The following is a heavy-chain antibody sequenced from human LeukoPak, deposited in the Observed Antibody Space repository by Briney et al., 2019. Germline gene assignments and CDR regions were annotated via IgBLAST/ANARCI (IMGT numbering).Heavy chain of an antibody. Sequence: GESLKISCKGSGYSFTNYWIGWVRQMPGKGLEWMGMIQPGDSETRYSPSFQGQVTISADKSISTAYLQWSSLRASDTAIYYCARRATIFGVFMGFDPWGQGTLVTVSS. V-gene: IGHV5-51*01. D-gene: IGHD3-3*01. J-gene: IGHJ5*02. CDR3: ARRATIFGVFMGFDP. CDR2: IQPGDSET. CDR1: GYSFTNYW.